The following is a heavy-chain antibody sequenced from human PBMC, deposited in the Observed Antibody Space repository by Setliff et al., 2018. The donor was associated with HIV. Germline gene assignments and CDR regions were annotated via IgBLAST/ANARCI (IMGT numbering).Heavy chain of an antibody. V-gene: IGHV4-4*07. D-gene: IGHD6-13*01. Sequence: SETLSLTCTVSGGSISIYYWSWIRQPAGKGLEWIGRIYTSGNTNYNPSLKSLKSRVTMSVDTSKNQFSLKLSSVTAADTAVYYCAGDKTAVPRDVDAFDIWGQTTMVTVSS. CDR1: GGSISIYY. J-gene: IGHJ3*02. CDR2: IYTSGNT. CDR3: AGDKTAVPRDVDAFDI.